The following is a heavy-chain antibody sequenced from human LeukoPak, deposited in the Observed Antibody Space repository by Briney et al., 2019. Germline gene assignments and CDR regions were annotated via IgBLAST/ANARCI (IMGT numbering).Heavy chain of an antibody. CDR3: AKSRWLVEGWFDP. D-gene: IGHD6-19*01. J-gene: IGHJ5*02. Sequence: GGSLGSSGEASGLTFGVFAWPWFGKVPGRGLEWASGISWNSNTTGYADSVQGRFTISRDNAKNSVYLQMNSLRAEDTALYYCAKSRWLVEGWFDPWGQGTLVTVSS. CDR2: ISWNSNTT. V-gene: IGHV3-9*01. CDR1: GLTFGVFA.